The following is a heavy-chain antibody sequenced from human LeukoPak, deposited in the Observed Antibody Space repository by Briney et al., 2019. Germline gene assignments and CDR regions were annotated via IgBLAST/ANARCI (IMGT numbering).Heavy chain of an antibody. J-gene: IGHJ4*02. V-gene: IGHV4-31*03. CDR2: ISYSGST. D-gene: IGHD3-22*01. CDR3: AKAGSSGYYGPFEY. CDR1: GGSISSGVSY. Sequence: KPSKTLSLTCTVSGGSISSGVSYWSWIRQHPRKGLEWIGYISYSGSTYYNPSLVSRVTISIDTSRNHFSLRLSSVTAADTAVYYCAKAGSSGYYGPFEYWGQGALLTVSS.